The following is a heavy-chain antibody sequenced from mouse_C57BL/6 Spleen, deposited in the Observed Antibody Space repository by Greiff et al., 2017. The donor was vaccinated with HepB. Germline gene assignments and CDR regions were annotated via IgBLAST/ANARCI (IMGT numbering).Heavy chain of an antibody. J-gene: IGHJ2*01. Sequence: VQLQQSGPGLVQPSQSLSITCTVSGFSLTSYGVHWVRQSPGKGLEWLGVIWSGGSTDCDAAFISRLSISKDNSKSQVFFKMNSLQADDTAIYYCAREYFDYWGQGTTLTVSS. CDR1: GFSLTSYG. CDR3: AREYFDY. V-gene: IGHV2-2*01. CDR2: IWSGGST.